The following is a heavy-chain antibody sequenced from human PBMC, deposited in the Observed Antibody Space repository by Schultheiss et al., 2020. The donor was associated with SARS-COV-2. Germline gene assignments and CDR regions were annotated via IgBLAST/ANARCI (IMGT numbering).Heavy chain of an antibody. CDR3: ARAVRGHFDY. D-gene: IGHD4-23*01. CDR1: GFTFSNCA. J-gene: IGHJ4*02. V-gene: IGHV3-23*01. CDR2: ISGSGDST. Sequence: GGSLRLSCAASGFTFSNCAMSWVRQAPGKGLEWVSTISGSGDSTYYADSVKGRFTISRDNAKNTLYLQMNSLRAEDTAVYYCARAVRGHFDYWGQGTLVTVSS.